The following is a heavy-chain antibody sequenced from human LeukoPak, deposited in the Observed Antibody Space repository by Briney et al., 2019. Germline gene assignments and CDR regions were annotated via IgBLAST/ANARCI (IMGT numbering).Heavy chain of an antibody. CDR1: GYTFINYA. D-gene: IGHD6-13*01. CDR3: AKDRKTRIAAAGTHFYYYYGMDV. Sequence: AASVTVSFTASGYTFINYAMHWVRQAPGQRLEWMGRINIDNGNTKYSQKFQGRVTITRDTSASTAYMELSSLRSEDTAVYYCAKDRKTRIAAAGTHFYYYYGMDVWGQGTTATVSS. V-gene: IGHV1-3*04. CDR2: INIDNGNT. J-gene: IGHJ6*02.